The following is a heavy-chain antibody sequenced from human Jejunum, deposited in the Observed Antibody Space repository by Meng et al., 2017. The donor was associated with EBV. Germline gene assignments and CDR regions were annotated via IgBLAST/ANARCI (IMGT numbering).Heavy chain of an antibody. D-gene: IGHD1-26*01. J-gene: IGHJ4*02. CDR1: GGSVSSGGYY. V-gene: IGHV4-61*08. Sequence: QVQLQGPGPGLVKPSETLSLTCTVSGGSVSSGGYYWSWIRQPPGKGLEWIGYIYNSESTNYKSSLKSRVTISADTSKNQFSLRLSSVTAADTAVYYCARDQNGSYFAYWGQGTLVTVSS. CDR3: ARDQNGSYFAY. CDR2: IYNSEST.